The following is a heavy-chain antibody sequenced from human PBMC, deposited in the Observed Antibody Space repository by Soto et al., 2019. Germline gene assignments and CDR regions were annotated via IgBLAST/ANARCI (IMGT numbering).Heavy chain of an antibody. CDR1: GYTFTSYG. J-gene: IGHJ4*02. Sequence: QVQLVQSGAEVKKPGASVKVSCKASGYTFTSYGISWVRQAPGQGLEWMGWISAYNGNTNYAQKLQGRVTMTTDTSTSTAYMEMRSLRSDDTAVYYCARDPAILGVVIMNRYFDYWGQGTLVTVSS. CDR2: ISAYNGNT. D-gene: IGHD3-3*01. V-gene: IGHV1-18*01. CDR3: ARDPAILGVVIMNRYFDY.